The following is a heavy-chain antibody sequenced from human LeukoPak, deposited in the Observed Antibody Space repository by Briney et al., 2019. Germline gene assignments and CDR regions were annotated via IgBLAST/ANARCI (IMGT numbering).Heavy chain of an antibody. CDR3: AKEFKVGTTTKCFQN. CDR1: GFTISSYA. J-gene: IGHJ1*01. V-gene: IGHV3-23*01. D-gene: IGHD1-26*01. CDR2: ISISGDTT. Sequence: GGSLRLSCAASGFTISSYAMSWIRQAPGKGLEWVSAISISGDTTYYADSVKGRCTISRDTSKNTVYLEVSSLRVEDTAIYLCAKEFKVGTTTKCFQNWGQGTLVTVSS.